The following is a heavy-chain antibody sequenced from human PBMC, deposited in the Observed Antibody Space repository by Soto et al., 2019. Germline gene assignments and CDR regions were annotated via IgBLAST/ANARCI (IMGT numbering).Heavy chain of an antibody. V-gene: IGHV4-31*03. CDR2: ISYSVTA. J-gene: IGHJ5*02. CDR1: GGSINSGGFY. Sequence: SETLSLTCTVSGGSINSGGFYWGWIRQFPGEGLEWIGHISYSVTAYYNPSLKSRVSISIDTSKEQFFLNLSPLTAADTAVYYCPWRLDDTADSYFNWLDPWGQGILVTVSS. CDR3: PWRLDDTADSYFNWLDP. D-gene: IGHD5-18*01.